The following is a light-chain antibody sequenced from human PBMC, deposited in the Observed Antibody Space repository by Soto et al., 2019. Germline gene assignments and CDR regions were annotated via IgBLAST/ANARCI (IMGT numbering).Light chain of an antibody. Sequence: DIQMTQSPSSLSASVGDRVTITCRASQSISPYLNWYQHKPGKAPKLLIFASSTLHSGVQSRFSGSGSGTDFTLTISALQPEDFATYYCQQTYTTPCSFGQGTKLETK. CDR2: ASS. J-gene: IGKJ2*04. CDR1: QSISPY. V-gene: IGKV1-39*01. CDR3: QQTYTTPCS.